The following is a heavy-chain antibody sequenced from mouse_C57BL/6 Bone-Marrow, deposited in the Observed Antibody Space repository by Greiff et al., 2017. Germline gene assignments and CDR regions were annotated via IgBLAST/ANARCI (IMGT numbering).Heavy chain of an antibody. Sequence: EVQLQQSGGGLVQPGGSLSLSCAASGFTFTDYYMSWVRQPPGKALEWLGFIRNKANGYTTEYSASVKGRFTISRDNSQSILYLQMNALRAEDSATDYCASPKYCGSSPFAYWGQGTLVTVSA. V-gene: IGHV7-3*01. CDR1: GFTFTDYY. D-gene: IGHD1-1*01. CDR2: IRNKANGYTT. J-gene: IGHJ3*01. CDR3: ASPKYCGSSPFAY.